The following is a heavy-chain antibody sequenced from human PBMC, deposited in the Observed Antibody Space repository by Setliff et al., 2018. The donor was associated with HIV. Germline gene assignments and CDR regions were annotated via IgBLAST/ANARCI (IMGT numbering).Heavy chain of an antibody. CDR3: ARARRDSYDRGRRNHYYIDV. D-gene: IGHD3-22*01. J-gene: IGHJ6*03. Sequence: PSETLSLTCTVSGGSMNSGGYYWTWIRQHPGKGLEWIGYIYASGSPDYNPSLESRVTISSDTSKNQFSLKLNNVKFEDTAVYYCARARRDSYDRGRRNHYYIDVWGKGTTVTVSS. CDR1: GGSMNSGGYY. CDR2: IYASGSP. V-gene: IGHV4-31*03.